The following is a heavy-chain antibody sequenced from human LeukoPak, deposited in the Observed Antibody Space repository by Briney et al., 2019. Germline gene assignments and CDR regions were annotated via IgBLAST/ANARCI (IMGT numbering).Heavy chain of an antibody. CDR3: ARDTYDSSGYAVDP. V-gene: IGHV3-21*01. Sequence: GGSLRLSCAASGFTFSNYSMNWVRQAPGKGLEWVSSISSSSSYIYYADSVKGRFTISRDNAKNSLYLQMNSLRAEDTAVYYCARDTYDSSGYAVDPWGQGTLVTVSS. CDR1: GFTFSNYS. CDR2: ISSSSSYI. J-gene: IGHJ5*02. D-gene: IGHD3-22*01.